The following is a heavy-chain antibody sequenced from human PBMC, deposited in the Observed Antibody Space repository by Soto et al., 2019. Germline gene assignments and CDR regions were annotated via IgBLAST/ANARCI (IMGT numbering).Heavy chain of an antibody. J-gene: IGHJ3*02. CDR3: ARDEGGWYYDSSGYQGIAFDI. CDR1: GGSISSYY. V-gene: IGHV4-4*07. Sequence: QVQLQESGPGLVKPSETLSLTCTVSGGSISSYYWSWIRQPAGKGLEWIGRIYTSGSTNYNPSLKSRVTMSVDTSKNPFSLKLSSVTAADTAVYYCARDEGGWYYDSSGYQGIAFDIWGQGTMVTVSS. D-gene: IGHD3-22*01. CDR2: IYTSGST.